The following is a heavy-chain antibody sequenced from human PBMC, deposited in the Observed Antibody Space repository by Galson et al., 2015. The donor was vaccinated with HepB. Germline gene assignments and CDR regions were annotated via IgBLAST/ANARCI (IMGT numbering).Heavy chain of an antibody. CDR1: GFTFSSYW. Sequence: SLRLSCAASGFTFSSYWMSWVRQAPGKGLEWVANIKQDGSEKYYVDSVKGRFTISRDNAKNSLYLQMNSLRAEDTAVYYCARSSYYYGSGDAFDIWGQGTMVTVSS. D-gene: IGHD3-10*01. CDR3: ARSSYYYGSGDAFDI. V-gene: IGHV3-7*03. CDR2: IKQDGSEK. J-gene: IGHJ3*02.